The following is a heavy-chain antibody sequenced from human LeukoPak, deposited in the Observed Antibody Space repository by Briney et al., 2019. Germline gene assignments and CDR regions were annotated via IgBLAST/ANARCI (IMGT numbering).Heavy chain of an antibody. CDR3: MRGGGNSWFDY. V-gene: IGHV1-2*02. CDR1: GYTFTRHY. J-gene: IGHJ4*02. D-gene: IGHD6-13*01. CDR2: INPNSGDT. Sequence: GASVKVSCKASGYTFTRHYFHWVRQAPGQGLEWMGWINPNSGDTNFAQNFQGRVTMTRATSISTVYMELTSLRYDDTALYYCMRGGGNSWFDYWGQGTLVSVSS.